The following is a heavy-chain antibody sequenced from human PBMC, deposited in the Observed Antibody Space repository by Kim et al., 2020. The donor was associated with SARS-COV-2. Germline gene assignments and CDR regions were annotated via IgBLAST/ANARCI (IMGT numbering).Heavy chain of an antibody. D-gene: IGHD2-2*03. CDR3: MKGGWGWIWDH. CDR1: GFTFTGYA. V-gene: IGHV3-23*01. Sequence: GGSLRLSCTTSGFTFTGYAMSWVRQAPGKGLEWVSSIDGSDGTTYYVDSVKGRYTISRDNYKNTLYLQMSNLRADDTAVYYCMKGGWGWIWDHWGPGTL. CDR2: IDGSDGTT. J-gene: IGHJ4*02.